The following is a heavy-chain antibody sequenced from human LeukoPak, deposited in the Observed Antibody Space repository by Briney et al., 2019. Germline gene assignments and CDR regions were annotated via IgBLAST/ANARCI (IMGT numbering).Heavy chain of an antibody. CDR2: ISSTSSYI. D-gene: IGHD4-17*01. Sequence: PGGSLRLSCAASGFIFNSHSMNWVRQAPWKGLEWVSTISSTSSYIYYADSVKSRFTISRDNAKNSLYLQMNSLRAEDTAVYYCARSTVTPDYWGQGTLVTVSS. V-gene: IGHV3-21*01. J-gene: IGHJ4*02. CDR1: GFIFNSHS. CDR3: ARSTVTPDY.